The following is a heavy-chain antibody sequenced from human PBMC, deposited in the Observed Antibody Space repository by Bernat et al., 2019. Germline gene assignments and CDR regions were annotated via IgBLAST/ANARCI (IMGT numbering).Heavy chain of an antibody. Sequence: EVQLLESGGGLVQPGGSLRLSCAASGFIFSSYAMSGVRQAPGKGLEWVSGISGRGSNKYYADTMKGRFTISRDNAKTTLYLQMNSLRAEDTAVYYCAKDLAYGSGNYFDYWGQGTLVTVSS. CDR2: ISGRGSNK. D-gene: IGHD3-10*01. CDR3: AKDLAYGSGNYFDY. CDR1: GFIFSSYA. J-gene: IGHJ4*02. V-gene: IGHV3-23*01.